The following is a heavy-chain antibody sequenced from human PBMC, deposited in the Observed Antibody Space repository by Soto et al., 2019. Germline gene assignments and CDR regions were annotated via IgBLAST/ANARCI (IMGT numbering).Heavy chain of an antibody. D-gene: IGHD2-8*02. Sequence: GGSLRLSCEASGFIFSSYAMNWVRQAPGKGLQWVSSITGSSDYTSYIASVKGRFTISRDNSKNTLYLQVNSLRAEDTAVYFCAKEQTTGAHYALDYWSQGTLVTVSS. CDR2: ITGSSDYT. V-gene: IGHV3-23*01. CDR1: GFIFSSYA. CDR3: AKEQTTGAHYALDY. J-gene: IGHJ4*02.